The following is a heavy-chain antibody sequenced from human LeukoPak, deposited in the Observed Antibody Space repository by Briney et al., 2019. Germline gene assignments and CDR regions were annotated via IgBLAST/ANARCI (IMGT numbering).Heavy chain of an antibody. J-gene: IGHJ6*02. D-gene: IGHD6-19*01. V-gene: IGHV3-33*01. CDR1: GFTFSTYG. CDR3: AGTSSGPERRGMDV. CDR2: VWSDGINK. Sequence: PGGSLRLSCAASGFTFSTYGMHWVRQAPGKGWEWVAAVWSDGINKYYADSVKGRFTISRDNSKNTLYLQMNSLRAEDTAVYYCAGTSSGPERRGMDVWGQGATVTVSS.